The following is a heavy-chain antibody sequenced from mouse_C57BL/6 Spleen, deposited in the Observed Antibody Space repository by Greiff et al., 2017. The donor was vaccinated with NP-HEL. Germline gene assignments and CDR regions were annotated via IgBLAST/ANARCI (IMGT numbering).Heavy chain of an antibody. V-gene: IGHV14-2*01. D-gene: IGHD4-1*01. CDR2: IDPEDGET. CDR3: AGESWAAMDD. CDR1: GFNITDYY. Sequence: VQLQQSGAELVKPGASVKLSCTASGFNITDYYMHWVKQRTEQGLEWIGRIDPEDGETKYASKFQGKATITADTSSNTAYLQLSSLTSEDTAVYYCAGESWAAMDDWGQGTSVTVSS. J-gene: IGHJ4*01.